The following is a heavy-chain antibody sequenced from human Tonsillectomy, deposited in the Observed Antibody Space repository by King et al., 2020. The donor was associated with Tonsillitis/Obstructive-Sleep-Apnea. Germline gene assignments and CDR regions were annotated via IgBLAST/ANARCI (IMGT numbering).Heavy chain of an antibody. D-gene: IGHD5-12*01. V-gene: IGHV3-48*02. Sequence: VQLVESGGGLVQPGGSLRLSCAASGFTFSSYSMNWVRQAPGKGLEWVSYISSSSSTIYYADSVKGRFTISRDNAKNSLYLQMNSLRDEETAVYYCARVAVIVATISYFDYWGQGTLVTVSS. J-gene: IGHJ4*02. CDR3: ARVAVIVATISYFDY. CDR1: GFTFSSYS. CDR2: ISSSSSTI.